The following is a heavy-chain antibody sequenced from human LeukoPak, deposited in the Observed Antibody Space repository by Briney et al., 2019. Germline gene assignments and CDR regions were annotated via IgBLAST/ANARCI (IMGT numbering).Heavy chain of an antibody. Sequence: GGSLRLSCAASGFTFSSYAMSWVRQAPGKGLEWVSVISGSGGSTSYADSVKGRLTVSRDNSKNMLYLQMHSLRAEDSALYYCAKDYDTLTGYYSLIDYWGQGTLVTVSS. CDR1: GFTFSSYA. CDR2: ISGSGGST. V-gene: IGHV3-23*01. CDR3: AKDYDTLTGYYSLIDY. J-gene: IGHJ4*02. D-gene: IGHD3-9*01.